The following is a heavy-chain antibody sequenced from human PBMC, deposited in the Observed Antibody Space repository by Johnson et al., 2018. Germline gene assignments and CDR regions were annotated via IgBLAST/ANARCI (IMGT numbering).Heavy chain of an antibody. J-gene: IGHJ3*02. CDR3: AGDPFLSRRDGYNYDGVAFDI. CDR1: GFIFSSYS. V-gene: IGHV3-21*01. Sequence: VQLVQSGGGLVKPGGSLRLSCAASGFIFSSYSMNWVRQAPGKGLEWVSSISSSSSYIYYADSVKGRFTISRDNAKNSLYLQMDSLRAEDTAVYYCAGDPFLSRRDGYNYDGVAFDIWGQGTMVTVSS. D-gene: IGHD5-24*01. CDR2: ISSSSSYI.